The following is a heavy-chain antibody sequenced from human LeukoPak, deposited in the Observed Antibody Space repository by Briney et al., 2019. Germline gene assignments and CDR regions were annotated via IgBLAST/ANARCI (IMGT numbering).Heavy chain of an antibody. J-gene: IGHJ4*02. D-gene: IGHD3-3*01. Sequence: SETLSLTCTVSGGSISSSSYYWGWIRQPPGKGLELIGSIYYSGSTYYNPSLKSRVTISVDTSNNQFPLKLSSVTAADTALYYRARLYQSGYLGYWGQRTLVTVSS. CDR3: ARLYQSGYLGY. CDR2: IYYSGST. CDR1: GGSISSSSYY. V-gene: IGHV4-39*01.